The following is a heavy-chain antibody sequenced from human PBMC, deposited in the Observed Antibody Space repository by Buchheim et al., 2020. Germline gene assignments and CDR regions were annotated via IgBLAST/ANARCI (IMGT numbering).Heavy chain of an antibody. J-gene: IGHJ6*02. CDR3: ARERSITGTTSYYYGMDV. CDR1: GFTFSSYS. CDR2: ISSSSSTI. V-gene: IGHV3-48*01. Sequence: EVQLVESGGGLVQPGGSLRLSCAASGFTFSSYSMNWVRQAPGKGLEWVSYISSSSSTIYYADSVKGRFTISSDNAKNSLYLQMNSLRAEDTAVYYCARERSITGTTSYYYGMDVWGQGTT. D-gene: IGHD1-7*01.